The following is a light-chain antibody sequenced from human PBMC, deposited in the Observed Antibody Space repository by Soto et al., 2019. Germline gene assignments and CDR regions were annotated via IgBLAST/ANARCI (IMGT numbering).Light chain of an antibody. CDR2: GAS. CDR3: QQYNIWPFT. V-gene: IGKV3-15*01. Sequence: EIVMTHSPATLSVSPGERATLSCRASQSVSSNLAWYKQKPGQAPRLLIYGASTRATGIRARFSGSGSWTEFPLTISSLQSEHFADYYCQQYNIWPFTFGPGTKVDIK. CDR1: QSVSSN. J-gene: IGKJ3*01.